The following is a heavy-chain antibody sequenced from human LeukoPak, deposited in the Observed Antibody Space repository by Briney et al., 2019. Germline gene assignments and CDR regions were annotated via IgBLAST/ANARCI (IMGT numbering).Heavy chain of an antibody. Sequence: GGSLRLSCAASGFTFSSYGMSWVRQAPGKGLEWVSAISGSGGSTYYADSVKGRFTISRDNSKNTLYLQMNSLRGEDTAVYFCAREEHYRRYFALWGRGTLVTVSS. V-gene: IGHV3-23*01. D-gene: IGHD3-16*02. CDR2: ISGSGGST. CDR1: GFTFSSYG. J-gene: IGHJ2*01. CDR3: AREEHYRRYFAL.